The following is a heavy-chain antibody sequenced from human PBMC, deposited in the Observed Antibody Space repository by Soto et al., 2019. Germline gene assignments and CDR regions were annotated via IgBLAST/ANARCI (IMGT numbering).Heavy chain of an antibody. CDR3: ARVNCSGGSCYFLAPDAFDI. J-gene: IGHJ3*02. Sequence: TLSRTCALSGASIYCAGYSLRSIRQLPWKGLEWIGYIYHSGSTYYNPSPKSRVTISVDRSKNQFSLKLSSVTAADTAVYYCARVNCSGGSCYFLAPDAFDIWGQGTMVT. D-gene: IGHD2-15*01. V-gene: IGHV4-30-2*01. CDR2: IYHSGST. CDR1: GASIYCAGYS.